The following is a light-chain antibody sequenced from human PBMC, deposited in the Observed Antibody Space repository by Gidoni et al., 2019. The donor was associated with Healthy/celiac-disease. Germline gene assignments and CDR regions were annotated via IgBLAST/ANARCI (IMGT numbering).Light chain of an antibody. CDR2: GAS. CDR3: QQYNNWPRT. Sequence: IVMPHSPATLSVSPGERATLSCRASQRVSSNLAWYQQKPGQAPRLLIYGASTRATGIPARFSGSGSGTEFTLTISSLQSEDFAVYYCQQYNNWPRTFGQGTKVEIK. V-gene: IGKV3-15*01. CDR1: QRVSSN. J-gene: IGKJ1*01.